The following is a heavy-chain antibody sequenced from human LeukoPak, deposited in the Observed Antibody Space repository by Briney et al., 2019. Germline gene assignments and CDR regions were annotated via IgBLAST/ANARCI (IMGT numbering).Heavy chain of an antibody. CDR2: IGSKAYGGTT. D-gene: IGHD5-18*01. CDR3: TRAVWIQLWVEFDY. CDR1: GFTFGDYA. Sequence: GGSLRLSCTASGFTFGDYAMNWVRQAPGKGLEWVGFIGSKAYGGTTEYAASVKGRFTISRDDSKSIAYMQMSSVKTEDTAVYYCTRAVWIQLWVEFDYWGQGTLVTVSS. V-gene: IGHV3-49*04. J-gene: IGHJ4*02.